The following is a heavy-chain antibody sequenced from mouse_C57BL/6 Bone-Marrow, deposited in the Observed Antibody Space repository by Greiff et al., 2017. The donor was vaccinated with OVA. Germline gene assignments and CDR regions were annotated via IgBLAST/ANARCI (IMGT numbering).Heavy chain of an antibody. D-gene: IGHD1-1*01. V-gene: IGHV3-8*01. Sequence: VQLQQSGPGLAKPSQTLSLTCSVTGYSITSDYWNWIRKFPGNKLEYMGYISYSGSTYYNPSLKSRISITRDTSKNQYYLQLNSVTTEDTATYYCARSHYYGSSHWYFDVWGTGTTVTVSS. CDR3: ARSHYYGSSHWYFDV. CDR1: GYSITSDY. J-gene: IGHJ1*03. CDR2: ISYSGST.